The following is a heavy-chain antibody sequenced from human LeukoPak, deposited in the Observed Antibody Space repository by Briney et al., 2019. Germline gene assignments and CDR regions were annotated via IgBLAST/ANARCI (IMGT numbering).Heavy chain of an antibody. CDR3: ARDKVYSSGWVIFDY. CDR1: GFTFSSYS. CDR2: ISSSSGYI. J-gene: IGHJ4*02. V-gene: IGHV3-21*01. D-gene: IGHD6-19*01. Sequence: GGSLRLSCAASGFTFSSYSINWVRQAPGKGLEWVSSISSSSGYIYYADSVKGRFTISRDNAKNSLYLQMNSLRAEDTAVYNCARDKVYSSGWVIFDYWGQGTLVTVSS.